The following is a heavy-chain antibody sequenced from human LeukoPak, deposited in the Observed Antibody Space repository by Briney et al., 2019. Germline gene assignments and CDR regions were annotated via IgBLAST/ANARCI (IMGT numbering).Heavy chain of an antibody. CDR2: IEEDGTET. V-gene: IGHV3-7*05. J-gene: IGHJ4*02. Sequence: GGSLRLSCVVSGLTFSNCRMTWVRQAPGRGLEWVANIEEDGTETSYVGSVKGRFTISRDNAKNSLYLQMNSLRAEDTALYYCARDEFGPLAFWGRGTLVTVSS. CDR1: GLTFSNCR. CDR3: ARDEFGPLAF. D-gene: IGHD3/OR15-3a*01.